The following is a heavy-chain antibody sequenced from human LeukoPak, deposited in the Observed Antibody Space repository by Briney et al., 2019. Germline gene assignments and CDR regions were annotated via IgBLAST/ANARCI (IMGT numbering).Heavy chain of an antibody. J-gene: IGHJ4*02. D-gene: IGHD1-26*01. CDR3: ATDPLGGSPDRRFDY. CDR1: GYTLTELS. Sequence: ASVKVSCKVSGYTLTELSMHWVRQAPGKGLEWMGGFDPEDGETIYAQKFQGRVTMTEDISTDTAYMELSSLRSEDTAVYYCATDPLGGSPDRRFDYWGQGTLVTVSS. V-gene: IGHV1-24*01. CDR2: FDPEDGET.